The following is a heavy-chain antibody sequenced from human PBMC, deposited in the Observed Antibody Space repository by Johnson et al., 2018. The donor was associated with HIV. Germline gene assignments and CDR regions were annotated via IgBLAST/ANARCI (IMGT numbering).Heavy chain of an antibody. CDR3: ARGSYDGDSFDI. CDR1: GFTFSNVW. CDR2: IKSKSYGSST. J-gene: IGHJ3*02. Sequence: VQLVESGGGLVQPGGSLRLSCAASGFTFSNVWMHWVRQAPGKGLEWVGRIKSKSYGSSTNYAGSVKGRFTISRDNAKNTLYLQVHSLRAGDTALYYCARGSYDGDSFDIWGQGTVVTVSS. D-gene: IGHD1-26*01. V-gene: IGHV3-74*02.